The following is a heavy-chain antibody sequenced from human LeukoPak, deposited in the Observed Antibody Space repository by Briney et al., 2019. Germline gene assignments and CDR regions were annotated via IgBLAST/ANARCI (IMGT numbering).Heavy chain of an antibody. V-gene: IGHV4-59*01. J-gene: IGHJ3*02. CDR2: IYYSGST. D-gene: IGHD7-27*01. CDR3: ASYLGSYAFDI. Sequence: SETLSLTCTVSGGSISSYYWSWIRQPPRKGLEWIGYIYYSGSTNYNPSLKSRVTISVDTSKNQFSLKLSSVTAADTAVYYSASYLGSYAFDISGQGTMVTVSS. CDR1: GGSISSYY.